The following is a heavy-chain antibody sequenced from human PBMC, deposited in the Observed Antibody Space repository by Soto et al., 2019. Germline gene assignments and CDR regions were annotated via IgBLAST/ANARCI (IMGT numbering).Heavy chain of an antibody. CDR3: AHSVVAGLGYYFDY. J-gene: IGHJ4*02. CDR2: IYWDDDK. V-gene: IGHV2-5*02. Sequence: QITLKESGPTLVKPTQTLTLTCTFSGFSLSSTRVAVGWIRQPPGKALEWLALIYWDDDKRYSPFLKSMLTITKDTSKNQVVRTMTNMDPVDTATYYCAHSVVAGLGYYFDYWGQGTLVTVSS. CDR1: GFSLSSTRVA. D-gene: IGHD6-19*01.